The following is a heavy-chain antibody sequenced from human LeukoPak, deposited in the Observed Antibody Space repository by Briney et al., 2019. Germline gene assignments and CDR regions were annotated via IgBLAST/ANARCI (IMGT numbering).Heavy chain of an antibody. CDR1: VFTFDDYA. CDR3: AKIRGNRQQWNALDI. CDR2: ISWNSNSI. J-gene: IGHJ3*02. D-gene: IGHD6-19*01. Sequence: GGSLRLSCAASVFTFDDYAIHWVRQAPGKGLEWVSRISWNSNSIGYADSVKGRFTISRDNANNSLYLQMNSLRAEDTALYYCAKIRGNRQQWNALDIWGQGTMVTVSS. V-gene: IGHV3-9*01.